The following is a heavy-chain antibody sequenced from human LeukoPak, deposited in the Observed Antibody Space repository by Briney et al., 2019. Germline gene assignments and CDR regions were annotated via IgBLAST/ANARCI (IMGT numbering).Heavy chain of an antibody. D-gene: IGHD3-16*01. V-gene: IGHV3-21*01. CDR3: ARVGVLSHYYGMDV. Sequence: GGSLRLSCAASGFTFSSYSMNWVRQAPGKGLEWVSSISSSSSYIYYADSVKGRFTISRDNAKNSLYLQMNSLRAEDTAVYYCARVGVLSHYYGMDVWGQGTTVTVSS. J-gene: IGHJ6*02. CDR1: GFTFSSYS. CDR2: ISSSSSYI.